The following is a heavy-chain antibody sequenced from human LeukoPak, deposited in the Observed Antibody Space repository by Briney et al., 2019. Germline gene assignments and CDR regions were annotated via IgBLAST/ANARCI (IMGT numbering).Heavy chain of an antibody. J-gene: IGHJ6*02. CDR1: GFTFSSYA. CDR2: IIYDGYYK. CDR3: AKDLISMVRGSAMDV. Sequence: PGGSLRLSCAASGFTFSSYAMTWVRQAPGKGLEWVAVIIYDGYYKYYADSVKGRFTISRDDSKKTVYLQMNSLRAEDTAVYYCAKDLISMVRGSAMDVWGQGTTVTVSS. V-gene: IGHV3-30*18. D-gene: IGHD3-10*01.